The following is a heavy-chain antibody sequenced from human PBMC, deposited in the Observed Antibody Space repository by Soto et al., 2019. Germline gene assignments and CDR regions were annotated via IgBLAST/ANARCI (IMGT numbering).Heavy chain of an antibody. V-gene: IGHV3-7*01. CDR2: IKQDGSEK. D-gene: IGHD2-15*01. CDR3: ARSKYSRRVVAATRDAFDI. J-gene: IGHJ3*02. CDR1: GFTFSSYW. Sequence: GGSLRLSCAASGFTFSSYWMSWVRQAPGKGLEWVANIKQDGSEKYYVDSVKGRFTISRDNAKKQLYLQMNSLRAEDTAVYYCARSKYSRRVVAATRDAFDIWGQGTMVNVSS.